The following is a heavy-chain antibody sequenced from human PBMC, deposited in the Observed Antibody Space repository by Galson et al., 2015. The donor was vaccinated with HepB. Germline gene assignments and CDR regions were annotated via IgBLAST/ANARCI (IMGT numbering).Heavy chain of an antibody. V-gene: IGHV4-59*01. CDR1: GGSISSYY. J-gene: IGHJ5*02. Sequence: SLTCTVSGGSISSYYWSWIRQPPGKGLEWIGYIYYSGSTNYNPSLKSRVTISVDTSKNQFSLKLSSVTAADTAVYYCARTYYDFWSGYYRVGAYNWFDPWGQGTLVTVSS. D-gene: IGHD3-3*01. CDR2: IYYSGST. CDR3: ARTYYDFWSGYYRVGAYNWFDP.